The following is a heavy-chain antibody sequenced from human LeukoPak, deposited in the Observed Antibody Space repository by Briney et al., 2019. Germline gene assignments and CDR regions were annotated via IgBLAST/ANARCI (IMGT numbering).Heavy chain of an antibody. J-gene: IGHJ3*02. CDR1: GFTFSSYA. V-gene: IGHV3-23*01. CDR3: AKPRAGVVVIRADAFDI. CDR2: ISGSGGST. Sequence: GGSLRLSCAASGFTFSSYAMSWVRQAPGKGLEWVSAISGSGGSTYYADSVKGRFTISRDNSKNTLYLQMNSLRAEDTAVYYCAKPRAGVVVIRADAFDIWGQGTMVTVSS. D-gene: IGHD3-22*01.